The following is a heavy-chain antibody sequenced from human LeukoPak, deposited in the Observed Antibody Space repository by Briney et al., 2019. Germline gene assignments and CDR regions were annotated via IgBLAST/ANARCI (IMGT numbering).Heavy chain of an antibody. Sequence: GESLKISCKGSGYSLTSYWIGWVRQMPGKGLDLMGIIYPGDSDTRDSPSFQGQVTISADKSISTAYLQWSSLKASDTAMYYCARRLIDYDSSGYYFDYWGQGTLVTVSS. J-gene: IGHJ4*02. V-gene: IGHV5-51*01. D-gene: IGHD3-22*01. CDR3: ARRLIDYDSSGYYFDY. CDR1: GYSLTSYW. CDR2: IYPGDSDT.